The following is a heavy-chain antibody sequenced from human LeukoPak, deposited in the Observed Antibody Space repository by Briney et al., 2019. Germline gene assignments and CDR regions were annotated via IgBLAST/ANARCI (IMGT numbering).Heavy chain of an antibody. CDR3: ARDYRVSESPPIY. CDR1: GYTFTMYG. V-gene: IGHV1-18*01. Sequence: ASVKVSCKASGYTFTMYGITWVRQAPGQGLEWMGWISAYNDNTNYAQNLQDRVTMTTDASTSTVYMELRSLGSDDTAVYYCARDYRVSESPPIYWGQGTLVTVSS. J-gene: IGHJ4*02. CDR2: ISAYNDNT. D-gene: IGHD3-10*01.